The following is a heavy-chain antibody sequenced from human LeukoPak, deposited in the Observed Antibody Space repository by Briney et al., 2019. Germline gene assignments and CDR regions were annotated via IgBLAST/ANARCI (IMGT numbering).Heavy chain of an antibody. D-gene: IGHD5-18*01. CDR3: ARSDTAMAAH. J-gene: IGHJ4*02. V-gene: IGHV4-59*12. CDR1: GGSITNYY. Sequence: SETLSLTCSVSGGSITNYYWSWIRQPPGKGLEWIASIYYSGNTIYNPSLKSRVTISVDTSENQFSLKLSSVTAADTAVYYCARSDTAMAAHWGQGTLVTVSS. CDR2: IYYSGNT.